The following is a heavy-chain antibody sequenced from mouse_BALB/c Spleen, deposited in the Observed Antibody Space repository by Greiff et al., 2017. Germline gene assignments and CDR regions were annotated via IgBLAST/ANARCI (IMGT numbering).Heavy chain of an antibody. CDR3: ARAIHYYGYDYFDY. CDR2: ISNLAYSI. D-gene: IGHD1-2*01. J-gene: IGHJ2*01. CDR1: GFTFSDYG. Sequence: EVMLVESGGGLVQPGGSRKLSCAASGFTFSDYGMAWVRQAPGKGPEWVAFISNLAYSIYYADTVTGRFTISRENAKNTLYLEMSSLRSEDTAMYYCARAIHYYGYDYFDYWGQGTTLTVSS. V-gene: IGHV5-15*02.